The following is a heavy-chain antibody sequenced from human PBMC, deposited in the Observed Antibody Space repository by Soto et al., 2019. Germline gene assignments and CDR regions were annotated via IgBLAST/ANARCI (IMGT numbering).Heavy chain of an antibody. Sequence: TSETLSLTCTVSGGSISSGGYYWSWIRQHPGKGLEWIGYIYYSGSTYYNPSLKSRLTISVDTSKNHFSLKLSSVTAADTAVYYCARETHYYGMDVWGQGTTVTVSS. CDR3: ARETHYYGMDV. V-gene: IGHV4-31*03. CDR2: IYYSGST. J-gene: IGHJ6*02. CDR1: GGSISSGGYY.